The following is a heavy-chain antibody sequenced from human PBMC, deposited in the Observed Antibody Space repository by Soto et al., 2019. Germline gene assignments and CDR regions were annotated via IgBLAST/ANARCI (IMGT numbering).Heavy chain of an antibody. CDR2: ISAYNGNT. Sequence: ASVKVSCKASGYTFTSYGISWVRRAPGQGLEWMGWISAYNGNTNYAQKLQGRVTMTTDTSTSTAYMELRSLRSDDTAVYYCARVEVQQQLVYNFDYWGQGTLVTVSS. CDR3: ARVEVQQQLVYNFDY. J-gene: IGHJ4*02. CDR1: GYTFTSYG. D-gene: IGHD6-13*01. V-gene: IGHV1-18*01.